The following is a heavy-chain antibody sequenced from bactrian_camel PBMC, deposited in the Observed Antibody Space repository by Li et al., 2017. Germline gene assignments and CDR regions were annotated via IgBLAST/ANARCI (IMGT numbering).Heavy chain of an antibody. Sequence: HVQLVESGAGSVEAGGSVRLSCTASGYTDSVNVMGWWRQAAGKEREGVARIYTGSGNAYYADSVKGRFTISQDNAKNMVYLQVNSLKAEDTAMYYCAAARIGFPSLARYLYAYWGPGTQVTVS. J-gene: IGHJ4*01. V-gene: IGHV3S54*01. CDR1: GYTDSVNV. CDR3: AAARIGFPSLARYLYAY. D-gene: IGHD1*01. CDR2: IYTGSGNA.